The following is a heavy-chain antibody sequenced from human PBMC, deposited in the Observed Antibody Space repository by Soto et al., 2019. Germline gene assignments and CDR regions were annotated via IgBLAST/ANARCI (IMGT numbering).Heavy chain of an antibody. D-gene: IGHD5-18*01. V-gene: IGHV1-69*13. J-gene: IGHJ6*02. Sequence: SVKVSCKASGGTFSSYAISWVRQAPGQGLEWMGGIIPIFGTANYAQKFQGRVTITADESTSTAYMELSSLRSEDTAVYYCARALGPAMDIYYYXMDGWGQGTTVTVSS. CDR1: GGTFSSYA. CDR2: IIPIFGTA. CDR3: ARALGPAMDIYYYXMDG.